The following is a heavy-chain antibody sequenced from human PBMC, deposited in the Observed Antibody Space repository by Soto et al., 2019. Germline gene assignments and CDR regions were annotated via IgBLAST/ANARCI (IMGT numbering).Heavy chain of an antibody. Sequence: GGSLRLSCAASGLTFSGHWMTWVRQAPGKGLEWVANVKQDGSEKYYVDSVKGRFTISRDNAKNSVFLQMNSLTVEDTAMYYCASRVPDVAYYGVFDYWGQGTLVTVSS. CDR3: ASRVPDVAYYGVFDY. CDR1: GLTFSGHW. J-gene: IGHJ4*02. CDR2: VKQDGSEK. V-gene: IGHV3-7*03. D-gene: IGHD3-3*01.